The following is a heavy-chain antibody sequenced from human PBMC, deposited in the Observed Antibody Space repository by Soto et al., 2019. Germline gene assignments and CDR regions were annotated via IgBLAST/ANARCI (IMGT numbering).Heavy chain of an antibody. CDR2: ISSSSSTI. Sequence: GGSLRLSCAASGLTFSSYSMNWVRQAPGKGLEWVSYISSSSSTIYYADSVKGRFTISRDNAKNSLYLQMSSLRSEDTAVYYCARVGPGYDFWSGYYTHYYYYGMDVWGQGTTVTVSS. CDR1: GLTFSSYS. V-gene: IGHV3-48*01. J-gene: IGHJ6*02. CDR3: ARVGPGYDFWSGYYTHYYYYGMDV. D-gene: IGHD3-3*01.